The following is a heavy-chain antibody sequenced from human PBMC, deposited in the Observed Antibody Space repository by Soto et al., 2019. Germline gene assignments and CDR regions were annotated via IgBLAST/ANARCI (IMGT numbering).Heavy chain of an antibody. D-gene: IGHD2-8*01. CDR2: ISGPNGNT. CDR1: DFNSLSYG. CDR3: ARERYVTTNGYHLGADY. V-gene: IGHV1-18*01. Sequence: QVQLAQSGAEVKKPGASVKVSCKASDFNSLSYGFSWVRQAPGQGLEWMGCISGPNGNTNYALKFQRRVTMTTDTSTNTGYMELRSPRSDDTAVYFCARERYVTTNGYHLGADYWGPGTLVTVSS. J-gene: IGHJ4*02.